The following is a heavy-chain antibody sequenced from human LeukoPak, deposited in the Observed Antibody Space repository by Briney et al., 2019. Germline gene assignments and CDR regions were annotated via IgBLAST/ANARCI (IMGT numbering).Heavy chain of an antibody. J-gene: IGHJ3*02. V-gene: IGHV3-74*01. CDR1: GFTFSSYW. CDR2: INSDGSST. CDR3: AREDIVELDAFDI. D-gene: IGHD2-15*01. Sequence: GGSLRLSCAASGFTFSSYWMHWVRQAPGKGLVWVSRINSDGSSTSYADSVKGRFTISRDNAKNTLYLQMNSLRAEDTAVYYCAREDIVELDAFDIWGQGTMVTVSS.